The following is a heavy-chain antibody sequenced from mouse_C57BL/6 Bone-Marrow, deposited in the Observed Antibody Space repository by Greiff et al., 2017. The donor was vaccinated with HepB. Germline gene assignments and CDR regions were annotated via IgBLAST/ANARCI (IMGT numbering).Heavy chain of an antibody. J-gene: IGHJ3*01. CDR1: GFSLTSYG. CDR3: ARDGGAY. CDR2: IWSGGST. V-gene: IGHV2-2*01. Sequence: VQWVESGPGLVQPSQSLSITCTVSGFSLTSYGVHWVRQSPGKGLEWLGVIWSGGSTDYNAAFISRLSISKDNSKSQVFFKMNSLQADDTAIYYCARDGGAYWGQGTLVTVSA.